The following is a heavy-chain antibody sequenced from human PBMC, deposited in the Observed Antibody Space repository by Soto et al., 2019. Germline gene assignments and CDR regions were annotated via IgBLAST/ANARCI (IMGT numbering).Heavy chain of an antibody. CDR2: IWYDGNTK. Sequence: QLVGSGGGVVQPGRSLRLSCAASGFTFTTHGFNWVRQAPGKGLEWVAVIWYDGNTKYYADTVKGRFTISRDNLKNTLYLQMNSLTAEDTAVYYCARPLVAPVAGPYYYGMDVWGQGTTVTVSS. V-gene: IGHV3-33*01. D-gene: IGHD6-19*01. CDR3: ARPLVAPVAGPYYYGMDV. J-gene: IGHJ6*02. CDR1: GFTFTTHG.